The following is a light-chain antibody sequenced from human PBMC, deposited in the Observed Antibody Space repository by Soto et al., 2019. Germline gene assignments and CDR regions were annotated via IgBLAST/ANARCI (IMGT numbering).Light chain of an antibody. CDR2: GAS. CDR1: QSVSSN. Sequence: EIVMTQSPATLSVSLGARATLSCRASQSVSSNLAWYQLTPGQAPSLLIFGASTRATDIPARFSGSVSGTEFTRTISSLQSEEFAGYYCQQYSNWPPVLTFGGGTKVDIK. J-gene: IGKJ4*01. CDR3: QQYSNWPPVLT. V-gene: IGKV3-15*01.